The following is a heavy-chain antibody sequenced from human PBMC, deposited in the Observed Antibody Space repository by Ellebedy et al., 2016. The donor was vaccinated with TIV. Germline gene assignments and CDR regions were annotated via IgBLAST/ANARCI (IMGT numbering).Heavy chain of an antibody. CDR3: ATRTSQGWSRGVFDY. Sequence: ASVKVSXXVSGYTLTELSMHWVRQAPGKGLEWMGGFDPEDGETIYAQKFQGRVTMTEDTSTDTAYMELSSLRSEDTAVYYCATRTSQGWSRGVFDYWGQGTLVTVSS. J-gene: IGHJ4*02. V-gene: IGHV1-24*01. CDR2: FDPEDGET. D-gene: IGHD2-15*01. CDR1: GYTLTELS.